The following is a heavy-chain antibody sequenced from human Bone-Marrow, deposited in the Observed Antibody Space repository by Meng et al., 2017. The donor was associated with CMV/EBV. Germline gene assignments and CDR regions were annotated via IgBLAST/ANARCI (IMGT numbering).Heavy chain of an antibody. J-gene: IGHJ4*02. D-gene: IGHD3-10*01. Sequence: SQTLSLTCAISGDSVSGNSVAWNWIRQSPSRGLEWLGRTYYRYKWYSEFAVSVKSRINIIPDTSTNQFSLQLDYVTPEDTAVYYCTRGADYSGAGGLDSWGQGTLVTVSS. CDR3: TRGADYSGAGGLDS. CDR1: GDSVSGNSVA. CDR2: TYYRYKWYS. V-gene: IGHV6-1*01.